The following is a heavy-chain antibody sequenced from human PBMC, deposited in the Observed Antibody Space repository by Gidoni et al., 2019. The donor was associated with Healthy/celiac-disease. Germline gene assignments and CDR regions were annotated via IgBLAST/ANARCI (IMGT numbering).Heavy chain of an antibody. CDR3: ARDRRAVDYYYYGMDV. J-gene: IGHJ6*02. V-gene: IGHV4-61*01. CDR1: GGSVSSGSYY. D-gene: IGHD6-19*01. Sequence: TVSGGSVSSGSYYWSWIRQPPGKGLEWIGYIYYSGSTNYNPSLKSRVTISVDTSKNQFSQKLSSVTAADTAVYYCARDRRAVDYYYYGMDVWGQGTTVTVSS. CDR2: IYYSGST.